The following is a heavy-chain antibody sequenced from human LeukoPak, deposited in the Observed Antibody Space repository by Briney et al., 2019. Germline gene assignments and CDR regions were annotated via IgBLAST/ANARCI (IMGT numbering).Heavy chain of an antibody. CDR2: INPNDGDT. D-gene: IGHD2-2*01. CDR3: ARANFLYCSSTTCLFDY. Sequence: ASVKISCKASGYTFTDYYMHWVRQAPGQGFEWMGWINPNDGDTNYAQKFQGRVTMTRDTSISTAHMEVSRLRSDDTAVYYCARANFLYCSSTTCLFDYWGQETLVTVSS. J-gene: IGHJ4*02. CDR1: GYTFTDYY. V-gene: IGHV1-2*02.